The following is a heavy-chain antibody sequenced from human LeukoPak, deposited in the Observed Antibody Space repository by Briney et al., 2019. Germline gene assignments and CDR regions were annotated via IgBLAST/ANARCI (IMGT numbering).Heavy chain of an antibody. V-gene: IGHV1-69*13. Sequence: SVKVSCKASGGTFSSYAISWVRQAPGQGLEWMGGIIPIFGTANYAQKLQGRVTITADESTSTAYMELSSLGSEDTAVYYCAGGYSYALYYFDYWGQGTLVTVSS. J-gene: IGHJ4*02. CDR1: GGTFSSYA. CDR2: IIPIFGTA. CDR3: AGGYSYALYYFDY. D-gene: IGHD5-18*01.